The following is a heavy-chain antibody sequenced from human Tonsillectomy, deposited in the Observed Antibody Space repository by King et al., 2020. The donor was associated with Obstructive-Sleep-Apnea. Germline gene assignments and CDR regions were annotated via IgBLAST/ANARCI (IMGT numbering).Heavy chain of an antibody. V-gene: IGHV3-20*01. CDR1: GFTFDDYG. CDR2: INWNGGST. D-gene: IGHD6-13*01. CDR3: ARGSVAAAGTGWFDP. Sequence: VQLVESGGGVVRPGGSLRLSCAASGFTFDDYGMSWVRQAPGKGLEWVSGINWNGGSTGYADSVKGRFTISRDNAKNSLYLQMNSLRAEDTALYHRARGSVAAAGTGWFDPWGQGTLVTVSS. J-gene: IGHJ5*02.